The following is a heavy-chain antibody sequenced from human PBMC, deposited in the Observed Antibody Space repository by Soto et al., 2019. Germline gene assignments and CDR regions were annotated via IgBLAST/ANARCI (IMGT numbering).Heavy chain of an antibody. CDR3: AREHGGNSVGYFDY. Sequence: EVQLVETGGDWIQPGVSLRLSCAASCFTVSGNYMSWVRQAPGKGLEWVSVIYTGGSTYYADSVKGRFTISRDNSKNTLYLQMNNLRAEDTAVYYCAREHGGNSVGYFDYWGQGILVIVSS. CDR2: IYTGGST. D-gene: IGHD2-21*02. CDR1: CFTVSGNY. J-gene: IGHJ4*02. V-gene: IGHV3-53*02.